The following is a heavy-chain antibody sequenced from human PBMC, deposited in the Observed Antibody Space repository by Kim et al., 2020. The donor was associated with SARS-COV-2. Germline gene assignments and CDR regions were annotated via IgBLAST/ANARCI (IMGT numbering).Heavy chain of an antibody. CDR2: INHSGST. CDR3: ARAAPLDY. J-gene: IGHJ4*02. CDR1: GGSFSGYY. V-gene: IGHV4-34*01. D-gene: IGHD6-25*01. Sequence: SETLSLTCAVYGGSFSGYYWSWIRQPPGKGLEWIGEINHSGSTNYNPSLKSRVTISVDTSKNQFSLKLSSVTAADTAVYYCARAAPLDYWGQGTLVTVSS.